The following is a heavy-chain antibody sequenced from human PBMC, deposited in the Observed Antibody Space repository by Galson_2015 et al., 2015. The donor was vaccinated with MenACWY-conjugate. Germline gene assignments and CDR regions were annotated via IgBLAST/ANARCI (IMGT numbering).Heavy chain of an antibody. V-gene: IGHV3-30*03. Sequence: SLRLSCAASRFTFSTYGMHWVRQAPGLGLEWVATISYHGVNEYYADSVKGRFTISRDNSKKTTYLQMSSHRAEDTAVYFCARAADGAMVLPVDVFDLWGQGTMVTVSS. CDR2: ISYHGVNE. D-gene: IGHD2-8*02. CDR3: ARAADGAMVLPVDVFDL. J-gene: IGHJ3*01. CDR1: RFTFSTYG.